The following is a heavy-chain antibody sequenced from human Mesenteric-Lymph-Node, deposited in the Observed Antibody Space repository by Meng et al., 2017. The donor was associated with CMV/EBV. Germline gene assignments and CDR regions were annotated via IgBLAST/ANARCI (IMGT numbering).Heavy chain of an antibody. J-gene: IGHJ5*02. CDR1: GFTFSDAW. Sequence: GESLKISCAASGFTFSDAWMSWVRQAPGKGLEWVGRIKSKTDTGATDYAAPVKGRFTISRDDSKNTLYLQMNSLKSEDTAVYYCTTVNYDFWSGYRPSNPWGQGTLVTVSS. CDR3: TTVNYDFWSGYRPSNP. D-gene: IGHD3-3*01. V-gene: IGHV3-15*01. CDR2: IKSKTDTGAT.